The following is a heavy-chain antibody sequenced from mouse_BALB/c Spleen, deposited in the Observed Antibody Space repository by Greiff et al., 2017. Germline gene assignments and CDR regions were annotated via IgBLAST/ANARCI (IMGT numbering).Heavy chain of an antibody. Sequence: QVQLQQPGAELVKPGAPVKLSCKASGYTFTSYWMNWVKQRPGRGLEWIGRIDPSDSETHYNQKFKDKATLTVDKSSSTAYIQLSSLTSEDSAVYYCARSKPYYDYYYAMDYWGQGTSVTVSS. CDR1: GYTFTSYW. J-gene: IGHJ4*01. CDR3: ARSKPYYDYYYAMDY. CDR2: IDPSDSET. D-gene: IGHD2-4*01. V-gene: IGHV1-69*02.